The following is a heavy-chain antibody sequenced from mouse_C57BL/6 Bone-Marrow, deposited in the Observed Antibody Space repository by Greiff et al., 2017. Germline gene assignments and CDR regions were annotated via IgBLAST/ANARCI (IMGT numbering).Heavy chain of an antibody. CDR2: IRNKANGYTT. J-gene: IGHJ2*01. V-gene: IGHV7-3*01. Sequence: EVMLVESGGGLVQPGGSLSLSCAASGFTFTDYYMSWVRQPPGQALEWLGFIRNKANGYTTEYSASVKGRFTISRDNSQSILYLQMNALRAEDSATYYGARLTVVATNYFDYWGQGTTLTVSS. D-gene: IGHD1-1*01. CDR3: ARLTVVATNYFDY. CDR1: GFTFTDYY.